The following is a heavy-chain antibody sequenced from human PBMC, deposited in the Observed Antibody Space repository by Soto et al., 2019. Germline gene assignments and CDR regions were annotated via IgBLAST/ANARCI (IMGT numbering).Heavy chain of an antibody. J-gene: IGHJ6*02. Sequence: QVQLVESGGGVVQPGGSLRLSCAASGFTFRNHAMHWVRQAPGKGLECLAVIAHDGSNAFYRDSVKGRFTVSRDNSKNTLYLYMNSLRSEDRAEYYCARGDREDILVVVGARPGEYGTDIWGQGTTVIVSS. V-gene: IGHV3-30-3*01. D-gene: IGHD2-15*01. CDR3: ARGDREDILVVVGARPGEYGTDI. CDR2: IAHDGSNA. CDR1: GFTFRNHA.